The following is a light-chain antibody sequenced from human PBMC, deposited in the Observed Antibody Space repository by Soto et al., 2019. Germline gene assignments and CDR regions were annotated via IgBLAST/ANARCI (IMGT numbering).Light chain of an antibody. CDR3: QQSYSTPRT. V-gene: IGKV1-39*01. CDR1: QSISSY. J-gene: IGKJ5*01. Sequence: DIQMTQPPSSLSASVGERVTITCRASQSISSYLNWYQQKPGKAPKLLIYAASSLQSGVPSRFSGSGSGTDFTLTISSLQPEDFATYYCQQSYSTPRTFGQGTRLEIK. CDR2: AAS.